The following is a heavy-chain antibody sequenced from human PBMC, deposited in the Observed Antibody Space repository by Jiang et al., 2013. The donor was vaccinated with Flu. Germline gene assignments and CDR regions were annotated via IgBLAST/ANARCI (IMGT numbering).Heavy chain of an antibody. CDR1: GTFSSYA. D-gene: IGHD1-26*01. J-gene: IGHJ6*03. Sequence: GTFSSYAISWVRQAPGQGLEWMGDFMPXFATGNYAQKFQGRVTITADEASSTVYMELSSLRSEDTAVYYCARGRFSHYYYMHVWGKGTSVTVSS. CDR3: ARGRFSHYYYMHV. CDR2: FMPXFATG. V-gene: IGHV1-69*01.